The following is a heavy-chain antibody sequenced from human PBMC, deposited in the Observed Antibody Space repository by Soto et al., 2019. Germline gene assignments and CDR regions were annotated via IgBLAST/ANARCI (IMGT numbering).Heavy chain of an antibody. V-gene: IGHV1-69*01. D-gene: IGHD3-9*01. J-gene: IGHJ4*02. CDR1: GGTFSGYV. CDR2: FVPLFGTT. CDR3: ATHGLGVSSPPYFRN. Sequence: QLVQSGSEVKKPGSSVKVSCQASGGTFSGYVVTWVRQAPGQGLEWMGEFVPLFGTTNYAQRFSGRITITAEESTSTAYMELRTLRSDDTAVYYCATHGLGVSSPPYFRNWGQGTLVTVSS.